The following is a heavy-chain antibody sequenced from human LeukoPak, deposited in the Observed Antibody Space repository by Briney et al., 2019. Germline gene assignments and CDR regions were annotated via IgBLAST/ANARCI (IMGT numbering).Heavy chain of an antibody. D-gene: IGHD2-8*02. V-gene: IGHV3-23*01. J-gene: IGHJ6*02. CDR3: AKARAYCTGGDCPGGYYYTLDV. CDR2: ISGSGYTT. Sequence: GGSLRLSCAASGFMFNNYAMSWVRQAPGKGLEWVSGISGSGYTTYYADSVKGRFTISRDNSKDTLYLQLNNLRAEDTAVYYCAKARAYCTGGDCPGGYYYTLDVWGQGTTVTVSS. CDR1: GFMFNNYA.